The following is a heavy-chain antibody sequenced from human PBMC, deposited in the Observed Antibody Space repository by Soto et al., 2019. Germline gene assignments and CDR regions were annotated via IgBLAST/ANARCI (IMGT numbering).Heavy chain of an antibody. CDR1: GGSISSYY. D-gene: IGHD5-12*01. CDR3: ARTRDGYNYRIYFDY. CDR2: IYYSGST. J-gene: IGHJ4*02. V-gene: IGHV4-59*01. Sequence: PSETLSLTCTVSGGSISSYYWSWIRQPPGKGLEWIGYIYYSGSTNYNPSLKSRVTISVDTSKNQFSLKLSSVTAADTAVYYCARTRDGYNYRIYFDYWGQGTLVTVSS.